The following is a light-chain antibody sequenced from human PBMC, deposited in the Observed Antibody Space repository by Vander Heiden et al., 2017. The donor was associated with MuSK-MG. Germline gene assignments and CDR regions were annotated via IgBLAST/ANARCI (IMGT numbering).Light chain of an antibody. CDR1: QSLLNSDGKTY. V-gene: IGKV2D-29*02. CDR3: RLSIQVPIT. CDR2: EVS. Sequence: DIVMTQTPLSLSVTPGQSASVSCKSSQSLLNSDGKTYLYWYLQKPGQSPQLLIYEVSNRFSGVPDRFSGSASGTDFTLKISLVYAEDVRVYYCRLSIQVPITFGQGTLLEIK. J-gene: IGKJ5*01.